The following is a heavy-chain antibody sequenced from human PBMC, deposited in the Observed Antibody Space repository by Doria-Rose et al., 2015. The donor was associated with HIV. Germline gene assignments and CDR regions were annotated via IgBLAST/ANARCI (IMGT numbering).Heavy chain of an antibody. V-gene: IGHV2-26*01. J-gene: IGHJ4*02. CDR1: GVSLSSPGMG. D-gene: IGHD6-13*01. CDR3: ARIKSSRWYHKYYFDF. Sequence: QITLKESGPVLVKPTETLTLTCTVSGVSLSSPGMGVSWIRQPPGKALEWLANIFSDDERSDNTSLKSRLTISRGTSKSQLVLTMTDMDPVDTATYYCARIKSSRWYHKYYFDFWGQGTLVIVSA. CDR2: IFSDDER.